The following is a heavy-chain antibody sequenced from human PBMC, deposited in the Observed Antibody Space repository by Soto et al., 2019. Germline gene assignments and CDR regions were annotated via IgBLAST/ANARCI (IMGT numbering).Heavy chain of an antibody. Sequence: GGSLRLSCAASGFTFSSYCMHWVRQAPGKGLEWVAVIWYDGSNKYYADSVKGRFTISRDNSKNTLYLQMNSLRAEDTAVYYCARDLSGYDSSWFDPWGQGTLVTVSS. CDR2: IWYDGSNK. D-gene: IGHD5-12*01. J-gene: IGHJ5*02. CDR1: GFTFSSYC. CDR3: ARDLSGYDSSWFDP. V-gene: IGHV3-33*01.